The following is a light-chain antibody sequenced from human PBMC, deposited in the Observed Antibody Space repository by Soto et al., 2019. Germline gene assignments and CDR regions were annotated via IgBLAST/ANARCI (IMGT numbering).Light chain of an antibody. CDR2: AAS. CDR1: QAIGNF. CDR3: QYYNTAPLT. Sequence: DIQMTQSPSSLSASVGSRVTITCRASQAIGNFVAWYQQQPGKVPNLLIYAASTLHSGVPSRFSGAQSGPDFTLTISSLQPDDVATYYCQYYNTAPLTFGGGTKVDIK. V-gene: IGKV1-27*01. J-gene: IGKJ4*01.